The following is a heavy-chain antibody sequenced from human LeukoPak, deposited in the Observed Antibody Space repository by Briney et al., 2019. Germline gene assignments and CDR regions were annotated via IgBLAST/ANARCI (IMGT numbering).Heavy chain of an antibody. V-gene: IGHV4-59*08. J-gene: IGHJ4*02. Sequence: SETLSPTCTVSGGSISGYYWSWIRQPPGKGLEWIGYIYYSGSTNYNPSLKSRVTISVDTSKNQFSLKLSSVTAADTAVYYCAADSSGWLGGYWGQGTLVTVSS. CDR2: IYYSGST. D-gene: IGHD6-19*01. CDR1: GGSISGYY. CDR3: AADSSGWLGGY.